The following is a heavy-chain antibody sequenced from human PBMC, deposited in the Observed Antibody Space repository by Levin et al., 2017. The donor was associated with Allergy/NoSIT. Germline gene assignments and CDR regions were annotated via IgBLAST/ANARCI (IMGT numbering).Heavy chain of an antibody. CDR3: ARAPPRYFDWSRKYNWFDP. J-gene: IGHJ5*02. V-gene: IGHV4-34*01. CDR2: INHSGST. Sequence: SQTLSLTCAVYGGSFSGYYWSWIRQPPGKGLEWIGEINHSGSTNYNPSLKSRVTISVDTSKNQFSLKLSSVTAADTAVYYCARAPPRYFDWSRKYNWFDPWGQGTLVTVSS. CDR1: GGSFSGYY. D-gene: IGHD3-9*01.